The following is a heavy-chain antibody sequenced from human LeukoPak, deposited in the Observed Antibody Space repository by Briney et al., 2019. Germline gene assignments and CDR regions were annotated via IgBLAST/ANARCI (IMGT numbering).Heavy chain of an antibody. D-gene: IGHD3-22*01. Sequence: ASVKVSCKASGGTFSSYAISWVRQAPGQGLEWMGWINPNSGGTNYAQKFQGWVTMTRDTSISTAYMELSRLRSDDTAVYYCARALSGYYDSSGSFDYWGQGTLVTVSS. CDR1: GGTFSSYA. CDR2: INPNSGGT. J-gene: IGHJ4*02. V-gene: IGHV1-2*04. CDR3: ARALSGYYDSSGSFDY.